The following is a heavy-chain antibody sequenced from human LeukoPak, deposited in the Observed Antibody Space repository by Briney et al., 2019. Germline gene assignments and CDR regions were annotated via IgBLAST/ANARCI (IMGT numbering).Heavy chain of an antibody. CDR2: ISYDGSKK. CDR1: GLTFSSYA. Sequence: GGSLRLSCAASGLTFSSYAMHWVRQAPGKGLEWVAVISYDGSKKYYADSVKGPFTISRDNSKNTLYLQMNSLRAEDTAVYYCARADYVWGSYRIDAFDIWGQGTMVTVSS. V-gene: IGHV3-30-3*01. J-gene: IGHJ3*02. D-gene: IGHD3-16*02. CDR3: ARADYVWGSYRIDAFDI.